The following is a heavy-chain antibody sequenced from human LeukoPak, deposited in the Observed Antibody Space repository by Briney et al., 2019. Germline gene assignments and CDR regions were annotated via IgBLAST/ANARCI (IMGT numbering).Heavy chain of an antibody. J-gene: IGHJ4*02. Sequence: SETLSLTCTVSGGSISSYYWSWIRQPPGKGLEWIGYISDSGSTKNNSSLKSRVTLSVDTSKKQFSLKLSSVTAADTAVYYCARAILYDSSGYPHPFDYWGQGTLVTVSS. D-gene: IGHD3-22*01. CDR1: GGSISSYY. V-gene: IGHV4-59*01. CDR3: ARAILYDSSGYPHPFDY. CDR2: ISDSGST.